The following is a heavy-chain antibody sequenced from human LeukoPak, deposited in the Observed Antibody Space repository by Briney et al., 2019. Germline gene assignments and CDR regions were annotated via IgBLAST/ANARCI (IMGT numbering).Heavy chain of an antibody. V-gene: IGHV4-39*01. CDR2: IHYCGST. Sequence: PETPSIIRTVSGGSISSSGYFWGWIRQPPGKGLEWIGSIHYCGSTYYNPSLSRITVSVDTSKNQFSLELSSVTAADTAVYYCARKRDCNAGACYEDYWGQGT. CDR1: GGSISSSGYF. CDR3: ARKRDCNAGACYEDY. D-gene: IGHD2-8*02. J-gene: IGHJ4*02.